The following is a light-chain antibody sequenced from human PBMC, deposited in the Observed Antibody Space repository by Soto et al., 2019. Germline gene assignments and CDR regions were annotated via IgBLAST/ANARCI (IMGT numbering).Light chain of an antibody. CDR3: SAWDNSLNGYV. CDR1: SSDVGGYHY. J-gene: IGLJ1*01. V-gene: IGLV2-11*01. CDR2: DVN. Sequence: QSALTQPRSVSGSPGQSVTLSCTGTSSDVGGYHYVSWYQHHPGKAPKIIIYDVNKRPSGVPDRFSGSKSGTSASLAISGLQSEDEGDYYCSAWDNSLNGYVFGPGTKVTVL.